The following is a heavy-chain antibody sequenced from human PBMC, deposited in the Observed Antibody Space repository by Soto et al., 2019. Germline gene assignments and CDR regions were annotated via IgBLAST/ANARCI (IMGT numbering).Heavy chain of an antibody. V-gene: IGHV3-23*01. Sequence: GGSLRLSCAASGLPFSSYSMSWVRQAPGKGLEWVSAISGSGGSTYYADSVKGRFTISRDNSKNTLYLQMNSLRAEDTAVYYCAKLDIVVVYWGQGTLVTVSS. CDR2: ISGSGGST. CDR1: GLPFSSYS. CDR3: AKLDIVVVY. J-gene: IGHJ4*02. D-gene: IGHD3-22*01.